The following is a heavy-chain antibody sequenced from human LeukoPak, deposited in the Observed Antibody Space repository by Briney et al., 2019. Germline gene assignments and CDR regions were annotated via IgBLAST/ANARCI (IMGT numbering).Heavy chain of an antibody. CDR3: ARGPQGRKQWLVTSYFDY. Sequence: SETLSLTCAVYGGSFSGYYWRGLRQPPGKGLEWIGEINHSGSTNYHPSLKSSVTISVDTSKNRFSLKLSSVTAADTAVYYCARGPQGRKQWLVTSYFDYWGQGTLVTVSS. CDR2: INHSGST. V-gene: IGHV4-34*01. J-gene: IGHJ4*02. D-gene: IGHD6-19*01. CDR1: GGSFSGYY.